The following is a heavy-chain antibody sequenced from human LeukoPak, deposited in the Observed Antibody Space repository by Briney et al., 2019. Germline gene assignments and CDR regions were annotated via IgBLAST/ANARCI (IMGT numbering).Heavy chain of an antibody. J-gene: IGHJ4*02. D-gene: IGHD3-3*01. CDR3: ARVKDSNDFWSGYYSYFDY. CDR1: GGSVSSGSYS. CDR2: IYYSGST. Sequence: SETLSLTCTVSGGSVSSGSYSWGWLRQPPGKGLEWIGYIYYSGSTNYNPSLKRRLTISVDTSKNQFSLKLSSVTAADTAVYYCARVKDSNDFWSGYYSYFDYWGQGTLVTVSS. V-gene: IGHV4-61*01.